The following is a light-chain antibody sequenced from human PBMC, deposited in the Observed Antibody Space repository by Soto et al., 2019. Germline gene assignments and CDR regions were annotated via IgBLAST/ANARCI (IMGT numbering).Light chain of an antibody. V-gene: IGLV2-8*01. CDR3: SSYAGSNNFVV. CDR2: DVS. J-gene: IGLJ2*01. Sequence: QSALTQPPSASGSPGQSVTISCTGTSSDVGGYNYVSWYQQHPGKAPKLMIYDVSKRPSGVPDRFSGSKSGNTASLTVSGLQAEDEADYYCSSYAGSNNFVVFGVGTKLTVL. CDR1: SSDVGGYNY.